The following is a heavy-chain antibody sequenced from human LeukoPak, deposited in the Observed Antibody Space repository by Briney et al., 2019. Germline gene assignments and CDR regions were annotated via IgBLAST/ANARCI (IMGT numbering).Heavy chain of an antibody. J-gene: IGHJ5*02. Sequence: GGSLRLSCAASGFAFSSYGLTWVRQAPGKGLEWVSVISGSGGSTYYADSGKGRFTISRDNSKNTLYLQMNSLRAEDTAVYYCAKSGYSSSWSNAAVYNWFDPWGQGTLVTVSS. CDR2: ISGSGGST. CDR1: GFAFSSYG. D-gene: IGHD6-13*01. V-gene: IGHV3-23*01. CDR3: AKSGYSSSWSNAAVYNWFDP.